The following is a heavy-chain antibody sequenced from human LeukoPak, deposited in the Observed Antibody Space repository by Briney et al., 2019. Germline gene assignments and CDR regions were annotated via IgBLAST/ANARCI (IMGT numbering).Heavy chain of an antibody. CDR3: ARDMYYYGSGSYLTLDV. Sequence: SETLSLTCTVSGGPISSYYWSWIRQPPGKGLEWIGYFYYSGSTNYNPSLKSRVTISVDTSKNQFSLKLSSVTAADTAVYYCARDMYYYGSGSYLTLDVWGKGTTVTVSS. CDR2: FYYSGST. V-gene: IGHV4-59*01. CDR1: GGPISSYY. J-gene: IGHJ6*04. D-gene: IGHD3-10*01.